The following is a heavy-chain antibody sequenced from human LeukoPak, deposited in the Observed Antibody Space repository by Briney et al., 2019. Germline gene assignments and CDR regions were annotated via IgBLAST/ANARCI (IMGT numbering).Heavy chain of an antibody. CDR3: ARGRGSNFWSGYPSYLDY. CDR1: GYTFTGYY. J-gene: IGHJ4*02. D-gene: IGHD3-3*01. CDR2: IIPIFGTA. V-gene: IGHV1-69*13. Sequence: SVKVSCKASGYTFTGYYMHWVRQAPGQGLEWMGGIIPIFGTANYAQKFQGRVMIAADESTSTAYMELSSLRSEDTAVYYCARGRGSNFWSGYPSYLDYWGQGTLVTVSS.